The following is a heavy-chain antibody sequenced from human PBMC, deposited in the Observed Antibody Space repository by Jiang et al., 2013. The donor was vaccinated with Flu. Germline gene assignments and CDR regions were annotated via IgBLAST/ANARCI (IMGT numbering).Heavy chain of an antibody. CDR2: INHSGST. V-gene: IGHV4-34*01. CDR3: ARGSLLRYFDWLATPSYFDY. J-gene: IGHJ4*02. Sequence: LLKPSETLSLTCAVYGGSFSGYYWSWIRQPPGKGLEWIGEINHSGSTNYNPSLKSRVTISVDTSKNQFSLKLSSVTAADAAVYYCARGSLLRYFDWLATPSYFDYWGQGTLVTVSS. D-gene: IGHD3-9*01. CDR1: GGSFSGYY.